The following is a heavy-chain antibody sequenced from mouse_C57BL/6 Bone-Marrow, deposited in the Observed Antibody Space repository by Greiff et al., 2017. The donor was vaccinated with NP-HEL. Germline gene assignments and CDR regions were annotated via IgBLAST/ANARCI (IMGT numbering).Heavy chain of an antibody. CDR1: GYAFTNYL. Sequence: QVQLQQSGAELVRPGTSVKVSCKASGYAFTNYLIEWVKQRPGQGLEWIGVINPGSGGTNYNEKFKGKATLTADKSSSTAYMQLSSLTSEDSAVYFCARVGYGHYFDYWGQGTTLTVSS. J-gene: IGHJ2*01. CDR3: ARVGYGHYFDY. V-gene: IGHV1-54*01. CDR2: INPGSGGT. D-gene: IGHD1-1*01.